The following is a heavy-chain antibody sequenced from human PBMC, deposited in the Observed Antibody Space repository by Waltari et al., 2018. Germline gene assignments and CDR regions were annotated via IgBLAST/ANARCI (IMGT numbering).Heavy chain of an antibody. CDR2: INTDGSHK. V-gene: IGHV3-7*01. CDR1: GLTFRSHW. Sequence: EVQLVQSGGGWVHPEGSLRLSCAASGLTFRSHWMAWVRQAPGKGLEWVDNINTDGSHKSDVDSVKGRFTISRDNAENALYLQLSSLRVEDTAVYYCATSSDYRTDYWGQGTLVTVSS. CDR3: ATSSDYRTDY. J-gene: IGHJ4*02. D-gene: IGHD4-4*01.